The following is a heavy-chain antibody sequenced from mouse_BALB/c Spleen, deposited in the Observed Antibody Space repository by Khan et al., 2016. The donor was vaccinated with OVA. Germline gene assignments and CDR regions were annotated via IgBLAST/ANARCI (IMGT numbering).Heavy chain of an antibody. D-gene: IGHD1-1*01. CDR1: GYSITSDYA. J-gene: IGHJ2*01. CDR2: ISYSGRT. V-gene: IGHV3-2*02. Sequence: EVQLQESGPGLVKPSQSLSLTCTVTGYSITSDYAWNWIRQFPGNKLEWMGYISYSGRTSYNPSLKSRISITRDTSKNQFFLQLNSVPTEDTATYDCARSVTITTVVATDFDYWGQGTTLTVSS. CDR3: ARSVTITTVVATDFDY.